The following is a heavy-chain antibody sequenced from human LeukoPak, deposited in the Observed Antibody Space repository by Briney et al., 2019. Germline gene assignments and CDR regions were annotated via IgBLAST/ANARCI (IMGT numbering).Heavy chain of an antibody. CDR3: ARDNGAPISGGSYLDH. Sequence: PGRSLRLSCAASGFTFSSYAMHWVRQAPGKGLEWVAVISYDGSNKYYADSVKGRFTISRDNSKNTLNLQMNSLRAEDTAVYYSARDNGAPISGGSYLDHWGQGTLVTVSS. V-gene: IGHV3-30*04. D-gene: IGHD1-26*01. CDR2: ISYDGSNK. J-gene: IGHJ4*02. CDR1: GFTFSSYA.